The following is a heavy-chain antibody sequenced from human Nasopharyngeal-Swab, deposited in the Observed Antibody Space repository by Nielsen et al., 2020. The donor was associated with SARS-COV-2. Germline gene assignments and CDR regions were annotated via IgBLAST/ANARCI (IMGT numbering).Heavy chain of an antibody. Sequence: GESLKISCAASGFTFSSYNMNWVRQAPGKGLEWVSYINTGSSSIYYADSVKGRFTISRDNAKNSLYLQMNSLRAEDTAVYYCARDLYKVVRGVIGYWGQGTLVTVSS. V-gene: IGHV3-21*05. CDR1: GFTFSSYN. CDR3: ARDLYKVVRGVIGY. J-gene: IGHJ4*02. CDR2: INTGSSSI. D-gene: IGHD3-10*01.